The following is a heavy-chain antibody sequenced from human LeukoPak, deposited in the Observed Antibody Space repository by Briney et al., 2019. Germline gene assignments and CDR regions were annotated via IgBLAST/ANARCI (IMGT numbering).Heavy chain of an antibody. CDR3: ARSIVGATPFDP. J-gene: IGHJ5*02. CDR1: GFTFISDA. V-gene: IGHV3-23*01. CDR2: ISGSGGST. Sequence: WRSLRLSCAASGFTFISDAMSWVRQAPGKGLEWVSAISGSGGSTYYADSVKGRFTISRDNSKNTLYLQMNSLRAEDTAVYYCARSIVGATPFDPWGQGTLVTVSS. D-gene: IGHD1-26*01.